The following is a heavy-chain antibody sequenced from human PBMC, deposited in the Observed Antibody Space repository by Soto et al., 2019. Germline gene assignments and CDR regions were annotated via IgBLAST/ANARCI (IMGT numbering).Heavy chain of an antibody. CDR2: FVPEDGET. V-gene: IGHV1-24*01. Sequence: ASVKVSCKVSGYTLTELSMHWLRQAPGKGLEWMGGFVPEDGETIYAQKFQGRVTMTEDTSTDTAYMELSSLRSEDTAVYYCATDSNKYSYGLDHFDYWGQGTPVTVSS. CDR3: ATDSNKYSYGLDHFDY. J-gene: IGHJ4*02. CDR1: GYTLTELS. D-gene: IGHD5-18*01.